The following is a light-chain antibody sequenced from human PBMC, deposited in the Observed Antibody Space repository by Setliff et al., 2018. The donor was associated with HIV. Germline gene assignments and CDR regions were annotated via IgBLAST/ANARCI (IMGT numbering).Light chain of an antibody. CDR1: QTVRGT. CDR2: STS. CDR3: QQYFT. V-gene: IGKV3-15*01. J-gene: IGKJ5*01. Sequence: EIMLTQSPATLSGSPGERATLSCRASQTVRGTLAWYQQKPGQPPRLLIHSTSTRATGVPGRFSASGSGTKFTLTIFGLQSEDSAVYYCQQYFTFGQGTRLVIK.